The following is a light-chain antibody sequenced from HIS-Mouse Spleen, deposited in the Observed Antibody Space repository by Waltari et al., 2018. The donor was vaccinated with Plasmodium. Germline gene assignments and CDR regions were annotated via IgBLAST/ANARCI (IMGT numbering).Light chain of an antibody. V-gene: IGLV3-10*01. Sequence: SYELTQPPSVSVSPGQTARITCSGDALPKKYAYWYQQNSGQAPVLVIYEDSKRPSGLPWRFSGSSSGTMATLTISGAQVEDEADYYCYSTDSSGNHRVFGGGTKLTVL. CDR1: ALPKKY. J-gene: IGLJ3*02. CDR2: EDS. CDR3: YSTDSSGNHRV.